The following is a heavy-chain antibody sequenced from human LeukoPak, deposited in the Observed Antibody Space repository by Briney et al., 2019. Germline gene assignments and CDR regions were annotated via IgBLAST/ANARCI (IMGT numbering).Heavy chain of an antibody. Sequence: ASVKVSCKASGYTFTSYDINWVRQATGQGLEWMGWMNPNSGNTGYAQKFQGRVTMTRNTSISTAYMELSSLRSEDTAVYYCARGDSGYEPPDYWGQGTLVTVSS. CDR2: MNPNSGNT. CDR1: GYTFTSYD. J-gene: IGHJ4*02. D-gene: IGHD5-12*01. CDR3: ARGDSGYEPPDY. V-gene: IGHV1-8*01.